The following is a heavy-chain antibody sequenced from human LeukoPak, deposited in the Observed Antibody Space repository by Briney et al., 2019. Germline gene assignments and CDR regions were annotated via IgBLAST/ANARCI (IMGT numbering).Heavy chain of an antibody. D-gene: IGHD3-10*01. CDR3: ASSRRSLGRFDP. J-gene: IGHJ5*02. Sequence: PSETLSLTCAVYGGSSSGYYWSWIRQPPGKGLEWIGEINHSGSTNYNPSLKSRVTISVDTSKSQFSLKLSSVTAADTAVYYCASSRRSLGRFDPWGQGTLVTVSS. CDR1: GGSSSGYY. V-gene: IGHV4-34*01. CDR2: INHSGST.